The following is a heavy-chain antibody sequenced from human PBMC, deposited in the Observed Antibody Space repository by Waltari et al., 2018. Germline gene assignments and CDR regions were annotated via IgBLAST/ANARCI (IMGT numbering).Heavy chain of an antibody. D-gene: IGHD6-19*01. V-gene: IGHV3-30-3*01. CDR3: ARDSGYSVAWSVGDY. Sequence: QVQLVESGGGVVQPGRSLRVSGAASGFTFHRHVLHWVRQAPGKGLEWVSVISYDGNIKYYAGSVKCRFTISRDNSKNTLYLQMNDLRSDDTAVYFCARDSGYSVAWSVGDYWGQGTLVTVSS. CDR2: ISYDGNIK. J-gene: IGHJ4*02. CDR1: GFTFHRHV.